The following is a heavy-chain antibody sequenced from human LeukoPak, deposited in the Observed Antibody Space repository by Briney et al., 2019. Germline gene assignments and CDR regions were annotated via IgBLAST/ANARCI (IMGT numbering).Heavy chain of an antibody. D-gene: IGHD1-26*01. CDR3: ASPYSGSYPHGAFDI. Sequence: SETLSLTCAVSGYSISSGYYWGWIWQPPGKGLEWIGSIYHSGSTYYNPSLKSRVTISVDTSKNQFSLKLSSVTAADTAVYYCASPYSGSYPHGAFDIWGQGTMVTVSS. V-gene: IGHV4-38-2*01. CDR1: GYSISSGYY. CDR2: IYHSGST. J-gene: IGHJ3*02.